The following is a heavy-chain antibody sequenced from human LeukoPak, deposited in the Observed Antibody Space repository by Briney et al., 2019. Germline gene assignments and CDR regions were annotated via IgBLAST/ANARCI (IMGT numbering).Heavy chain of an antibody. Sequence: GGSLRLSCAASGFTFSSYAMSWVRQAPGKGLEWVSAISGSGGSTYYADSVKGRFTISRDNSKNTLYLQMNSLRAEDTAVYYCARETIWFGEALGTSDYWGQGTLVTVSS. CDR3: ARETIWFGEALGTSDY. J-gene: IGHJ4*02. CDR1: GFTFSSYA. CDR2: ISGSGGST. D-gene: IGHD3-10*01. V-gene: IGHV3-23*01.